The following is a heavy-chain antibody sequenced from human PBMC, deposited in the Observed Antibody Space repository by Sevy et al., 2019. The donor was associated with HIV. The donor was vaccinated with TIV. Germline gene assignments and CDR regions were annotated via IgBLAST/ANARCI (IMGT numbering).Heavy chain of an antibody. Sequence: GESLKISCAASGFTFSTYDIHWVRQAPGKGLEWVAIISYDGNYREYADSVRGRFSMSRDNSKNTVYLQMNGLSIEDTAVSYCAKNRPPGGSYFSRHAMDVWGRGTTVTVSS. CDR3: AKNRPPGGSYFSRHAMDV. D-gene: IGHD3-16*01. J-gene: IGHJ6*02. V-gene: IGHV3-30*18. CDR1: GFTFSTYD. CDR2: ISYDGNYR.